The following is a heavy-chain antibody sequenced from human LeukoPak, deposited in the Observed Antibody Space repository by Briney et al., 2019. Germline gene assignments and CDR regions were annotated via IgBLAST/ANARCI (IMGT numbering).Heavy chain of an antibody. J-gene: IGHJ4*02. CDR3: ARALMAVGAENRGDY. CDR1: GFTVSSNY. D-gene: IGHD1-26*01. CDR2: IYSGGST. Sequence: GGSLRLSCAASGFTVSSNYMSWVRQAPGKGLEWVSVIYSGGSTYYADSVKGRFTISRDDSKNTLYLQMNSLRAEDTAVYYCARALMAVGAENRGDYWGREPWSPSP. V-gene: IGHV3-53*01.